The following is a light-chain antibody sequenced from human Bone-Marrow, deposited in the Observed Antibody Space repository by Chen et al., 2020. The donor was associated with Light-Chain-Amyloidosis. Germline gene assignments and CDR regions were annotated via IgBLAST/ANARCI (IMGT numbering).Light chain of an antibody. CDR3: SSYAGSYTWV. J-gene: IGLJ3*02. CDR2: EVS. Sequence: QSALPQSASVSGSPGQSTSISRTGPCNDVDNYNPVSWSQQHPVKAPKLMTYEVSKRPAGVSNRFSGSKSGNTASLTVHGLQAEDEADYYCSSYAGSYTWVFGGGTKLTVL. CDR1: CNDVDNYNP. V-gene: IGLV2-23*02.